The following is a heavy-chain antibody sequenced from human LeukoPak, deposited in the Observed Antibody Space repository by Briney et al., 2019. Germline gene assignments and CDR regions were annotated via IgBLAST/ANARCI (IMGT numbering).Heavy chain of an antibody. J-gene: IGHJ4*02. D-gene: IGHD6-13*01. V-gene: IGHV1-69*04. CDR1: GGTFSSYA. Sequence: SVKVSCKASGGTFSSYAISWVRQAPGQGLEWMGRIIPILGIANYAQKFQGRVTITADKSTSTAYMELSSLRSEDTAVYYCARDLEVSSSSWYGEYYFDYWGQGTLVTVSS. CDR2: IIPILGIA. CDR3: ARDLEVSSSSWYGEYYFDY.